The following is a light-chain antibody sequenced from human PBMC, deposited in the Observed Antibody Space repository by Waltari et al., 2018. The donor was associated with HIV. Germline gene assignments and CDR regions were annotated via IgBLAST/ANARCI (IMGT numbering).Light chain of an antibody. Sequence: DIQMTQSPSSLSASVGARVTITCRASQGIGNDLGWYQQKPGKAPKRLIYAASSLQSGVPSRFSGSGSGTEFTLTISSLQPEDFATYFCLQHRTFPGTFGQGTKVEIK. J-gene: IGKJ1*01. CDR2: AAS. V-gene: IGKV1-17*01. CDR1: QGIGND. CDR3: LQHRTFPGT.